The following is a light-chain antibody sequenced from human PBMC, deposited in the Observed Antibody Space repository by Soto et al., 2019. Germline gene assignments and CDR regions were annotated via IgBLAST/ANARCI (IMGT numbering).Light chain of an antibody. Sequence: DIQMTQSPSSLSASVGDEVTITCRASQTIITYLNWYQLKPGKPPRLLIYAASSLQSGVPSRYSGSGSGTDFTLTISSLQPEDFATYSCQKSYNSPQTFGRGTKVEIK. V-gene: IGKV1-39*01. J-gene: IGKJ1*01. CDR3: QKSYNSPQT. CDR2: AAS. CDR1: QTIITY.